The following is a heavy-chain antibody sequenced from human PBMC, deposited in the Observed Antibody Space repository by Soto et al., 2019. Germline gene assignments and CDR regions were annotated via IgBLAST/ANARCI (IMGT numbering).Heavy chain of an antibody. V-gene: IGHV4-4*02. J-gene: IGHJ4*02. D-gene: IGHD4-17*01. CDR1: GDSISSDYW. CDR3: ARNGAYVLEY. CDR2: IYRAGNT. Sequence: QVQLQESGPGLVKPSGTLSLTCAVSGDSISSDYWWSWVRHPPGKGLEWIGEIYRAGNTNYNPSLKSRVTMSVDMSKNQFSLNLNSVTAADSAVYYCARNGAYVLEYWGQGTLVTVSS.